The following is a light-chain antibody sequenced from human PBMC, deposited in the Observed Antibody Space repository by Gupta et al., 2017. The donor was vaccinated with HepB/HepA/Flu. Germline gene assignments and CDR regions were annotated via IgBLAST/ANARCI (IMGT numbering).Light chain of an antibody. J-gene: IGKJ1*01. CDR2: AAS. Sequence: DSPTTQSPSSLSASVGDRVTITCRASQSVSSYLNWYQQKPGKAPKLLIYAASSLQSGVPSRFSGSGSGTDFTLTISSLQPEDFATYYCQQSYSSPLTFGRGTKVEIK. CDR1: QSVSSY. V-gene: IGKV1-39*01. CDR3: QQSYSSPLT.